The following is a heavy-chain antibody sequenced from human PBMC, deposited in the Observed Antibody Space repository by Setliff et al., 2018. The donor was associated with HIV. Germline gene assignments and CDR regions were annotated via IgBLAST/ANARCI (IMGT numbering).Heavy chain of an antibody. V-gene: IGHV3-23*01. D-gene: IGHD1-20*01. CDR1: GFTFSSYT. J-gene: IGHJ3*02. CDR3: VKDRTYMAFDI. Sequence: QTGGSLRLSCAASGFTFSSYTMSWVRQAPGKGLEWVSGIYDSGDRTYYADSVKGRFTISRDNSKNTLYLQMNSLRAADTAVYYCVKDRTYMAFDIWGQGTMVTVSS. CDR2: IYDSGDRT.